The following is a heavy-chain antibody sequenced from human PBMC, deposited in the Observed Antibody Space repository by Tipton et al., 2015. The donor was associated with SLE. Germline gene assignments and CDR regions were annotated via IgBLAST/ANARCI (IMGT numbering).Heavy chain of an antibody. J-gene: IGHJ4*02. D-gene: IGHD3-10*01. V-gene: IGHV4-30-2*01. CDR2: IYHSGST. Sequence: TLSLTCAVSGGSISSGGYSWSWIRQPPGKGLEWIGYIYHSGSTYYNPSLKSRVTISVDRSKNQFSLKLSSVTAADTAVYYCARGVLSPSYFDYWGQGTLVTVSS. CDR3: ARGVLSPSYFDY. CDR1: GGSISSGGYS.